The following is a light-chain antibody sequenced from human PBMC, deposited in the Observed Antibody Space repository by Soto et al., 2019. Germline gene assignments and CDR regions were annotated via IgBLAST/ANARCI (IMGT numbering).Light chain of an antibody. Sequence: EIVLTQSPGTLSMSPGESATLSCRASQSVRSNCLAWYQQKPGQAPRLLIYGASNRATGIPDRFSGSGSGTDFTLTISRLDPEDFAVYYCQQYGSSPQTFGQGTRLDIE. CDR3: QQYGSSPQT. CDR1: QSVRSNC. V-gene: IGKV3-20*01. CDR2: GAS. J-gene: IGKJ5*01.